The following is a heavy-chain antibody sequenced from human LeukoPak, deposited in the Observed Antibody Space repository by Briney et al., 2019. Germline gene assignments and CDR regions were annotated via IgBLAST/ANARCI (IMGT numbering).Heavy chain of an antibody. J-gene: IGHJ3*02. CDR2: INHSGST. Sequence: PSETLSLTCAVYGGSFSGYYWSWIRQPPGKGLEWIGEINHSGSTNYNPSLKSRVTISVDTSKNQFSLKLSSVTAADTAVYYCARTSIMITFGGVIVVAADAFDIWGQGTMVTVSS. CDR1: GGSFSGYY. D-gene: IGHD3-16*02. CDR3: ARTSIMITFGGVIVVAADAFDI. V-gene: IGHV4-34*01.